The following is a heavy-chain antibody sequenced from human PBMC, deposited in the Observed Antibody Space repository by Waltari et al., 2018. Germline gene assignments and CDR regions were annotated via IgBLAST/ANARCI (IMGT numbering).Heavy chain of an antibody. CDR1: GFIFVSCD. D-gene: IGHD2-15*01. CDR2: ISDGDKSI. Sequence: ELQLVESGGGLVQPGGSLRISCVASGFIFVSCDMNWVRQAQGKGLEWISYISDGDKSISYAESVKGRFTVSRDNAKNSLHLQMNNLRAEDTATYYCVRDGLGSGWTRVDVWGQGTTVTVSS. J-gene: IGHJ6*02. CDR3: VRDGLGSGWTRVDV. V-gene: IGHV3-48*03.